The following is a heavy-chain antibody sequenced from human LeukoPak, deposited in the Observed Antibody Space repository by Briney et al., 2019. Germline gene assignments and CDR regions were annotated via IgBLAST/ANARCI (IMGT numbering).Heavy chain of an antibody. J-gene: IGHJ3*02. CDR3: ARDRIRTRAFDI. D-gene: IGHD1-14*01. CDR2: INPNSGGT. CDR1: GYTFTGYY. Sequence: ASVKVSCKASGYTFTGYYMHWVRQAPGQGLEWMGWINPNSGGTNYAQKFQGRVTMTRDTSISTAYVELSRLRSDDTAVYYCARDRIRTRAFDIWGQGTMVTVSS. V-gene: IGHV1-2*02.